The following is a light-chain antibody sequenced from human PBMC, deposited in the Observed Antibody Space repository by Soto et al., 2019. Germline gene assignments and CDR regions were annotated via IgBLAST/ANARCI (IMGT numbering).Light chain of an antibody. Sequence: DIQMTQSPSTLSASIGDRVTITCRASQSVSSWLAWYQQKPGKAPKFLIYDASSLESGVPSRFSGSGSGTEFTLTISSLQPDDFATYYCQQYNSYPRKFGQGTKVEIK. V-gene: IGKV1-5*01. CDR3: QQYNSYPRK. J-gene: IGKJ1*01. CDR2: DAS. CDR1: QSVSSW.